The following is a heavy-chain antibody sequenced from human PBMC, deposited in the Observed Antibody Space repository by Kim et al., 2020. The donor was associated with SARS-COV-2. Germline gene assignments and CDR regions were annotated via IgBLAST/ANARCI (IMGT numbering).Heavy chain of an antibody. Sequence: GGSERLSCAASGFTFSSYAMSWVRQAPGKGLEWVSAISGSGGSTYYADSVKGRFTISRDNSKNTLYLQMNSLRAEDTAVYYCAVTLLPLYGSGKPPPRGGVWGQGTTVTVSS. D-gene: IGHD3-10*01. CDR1: GFTFSSYA. CDR2: ISGSGGST. CDR3: AVTLLPLYGSGKPPPRGGV. J-gene: IGHJ6*02. V-gene: IGHV3-23*01.